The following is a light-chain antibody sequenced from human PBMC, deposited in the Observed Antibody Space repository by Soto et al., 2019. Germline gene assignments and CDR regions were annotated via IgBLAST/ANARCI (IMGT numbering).Light chain of an antibody. CDR3: AAWDDRLNGWV. V-gene: IGLV1-36*01. J-gene: IGLJ3*02. Sequence: QLVLTQPPSVSAAPRQGVTISCSGSTANIGNNAVNWYQQLPGKAPKLLIYYDDLLPSGVSDRFSGSKSGTSASLAISGLQSEDEADYYCAAWDDRLNGWVFGGGTKLTVL. CDR2: YDD. CDR1: TANIGNNA.